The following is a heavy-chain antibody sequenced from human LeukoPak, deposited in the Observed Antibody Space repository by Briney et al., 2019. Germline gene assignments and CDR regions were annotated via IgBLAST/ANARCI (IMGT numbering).Heavy chain of an antibody. CDR3: ARVGSSSGWPLDY. CDR2: ISSDGSNM. V-gene: IGHV3-30-3*01. J-gene: IGHJ4*02. CDR1: GFTFSSYA. Sequence: GRSLTLSCRASGFTFSSYAMHWVRQAPGEGLEWVTLISSDGSNMFYADSVRGRFTISRDNSKNTLYLQMNSVRSEDTAVYYCARVGSSSGWPLDYWGQGTLVTVSS. D-gene: IGHD6-19*01.